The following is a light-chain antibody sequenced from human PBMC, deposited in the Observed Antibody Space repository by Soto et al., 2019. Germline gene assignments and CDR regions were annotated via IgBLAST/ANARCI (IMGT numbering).Light chain of an antibody. CDR3: QTWGTGSAIVV. CDR1: SGHSNYA. Sequence: QLVLTQSPSASASLGASVKLTCTLSSGHSNYAIPWHQQQPEKGPRYLMKVNSGGSHIKGDGIPDRFSGSSSGAERYLFISSLQSEDEADYYCQTWGTGSAIVVFGGGTQLTVL. CDR2: VNSGGSH. V-gene: IGLV4-69*01. J-gene: IGLJ7*01.